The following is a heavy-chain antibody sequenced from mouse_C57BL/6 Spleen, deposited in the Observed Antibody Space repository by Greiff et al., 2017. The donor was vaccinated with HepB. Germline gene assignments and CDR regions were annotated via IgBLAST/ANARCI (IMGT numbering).Heavy chain of an antibody. CDR3: YGYKGFAY. D-gene: IGHD2-2*01. CDR1: GYAFSSSW. V-gene: IGHV1-82*01. J-gene: IGHJ3*01. CDR2: IYPGDGDT. Sequence: QVQLQQSGPELVKPGASVKISCMASGYAFSSSWMNWVKQRPGKGLEWIGRIYPGDGDTNYNGKFKGKATLTADKSSSTAYMQLSSLTSEDSAVSFCYGYKGFAYWGQGTLVTVSA.